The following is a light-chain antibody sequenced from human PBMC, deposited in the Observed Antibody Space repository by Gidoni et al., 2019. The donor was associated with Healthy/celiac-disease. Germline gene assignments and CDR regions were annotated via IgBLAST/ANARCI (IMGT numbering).Light chain of an antibody. CDR3: QSYDSSNQV. CDR2: EDN. J-gene: IGLJ3*02. CDR1: SGSIASKY. V-gene: IGLV6-57*02. Sequence: NFMLTQPHSASESPGKTVTISCTGSSGSIASKYVQWYQQRPGSAPTTVIYEDNQRPSGVPDRFSGSIDSSSNSASLTISGLKTEDEADYYCQSYDSSNQVFGGGTKLTVL.